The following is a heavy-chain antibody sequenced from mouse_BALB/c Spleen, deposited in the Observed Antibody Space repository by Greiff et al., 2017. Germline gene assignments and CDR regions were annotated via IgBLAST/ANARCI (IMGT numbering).Heavy chain of an antibody. D-gene: IGHD2-4*01. CDR3: AGIYYDPGGFAY. V-gene: IGHV2-9*02. Sequence: VKLVESGPGLVAPSQSLSITCTVSGFSLTSYGVHWVRQPPGKGLEWLGVIWAGGSTNYNSALMSRLSISKDNSKSQVFLKMNSLQTDDTAMYYCAGIYYDPGGFAYWGQGTLVTVSA. CDR1: GFSLTSYG. J-gene: IGHJ3*01. CDR2: IWAGGST.